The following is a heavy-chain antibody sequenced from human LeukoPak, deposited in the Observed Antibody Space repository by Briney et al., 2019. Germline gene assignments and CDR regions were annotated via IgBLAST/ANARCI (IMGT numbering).Heavy chain of an antibody. V-gene: IGHV3-23*01. CDR3: AKDRGRQLAGYYYYGMDV. CDR1: GFTFRDYA. J-gene: IGHJ6*02. Sequence: TGGSLRLSCAASGFTFRDYAMSWVRQARGKGLEWVSAISYSVGSTYYADSVKGRFTISRDNSKNTLYLQMNSLRAEDTAVYYCAKDRGRQLAGYYYYGMDVWGQGTTVTVSS. D-gene: IGHD6-6*01. CDR2: ISYSVGST.